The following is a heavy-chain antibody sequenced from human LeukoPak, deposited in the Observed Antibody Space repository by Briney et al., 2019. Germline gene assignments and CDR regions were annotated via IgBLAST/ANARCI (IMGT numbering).Heavy chain of an antibody. CDR3: ARVYFDWLRAFDI. Sequence: ASVKVSCKASGYTFTSYDINWVRQATGQGLGWMGWMNPNSGNTGYAQKFQGRVTMTRNTSISTAYMELSSLRSEDTAVYYCARVYFDWLRAFDIWGQGTMVTVSS. CDR2: MNPNSGNT. V-gene: IGHV1-8*01. CDR1: GYTFTSYD. J-gene: IGHJ3*02. D-gene: IGHD3-9*01.